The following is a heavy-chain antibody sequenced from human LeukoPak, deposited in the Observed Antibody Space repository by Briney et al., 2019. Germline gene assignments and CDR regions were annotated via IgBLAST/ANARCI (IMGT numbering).Heavy chain of an antibody. J-gene: IGHJ6*03. CDR3: ARAIYYDIMTGYSDYYSYYMDV. Sequence: ASVKVSRKASGDTFSRFAIGWVRQAPGQGLEWMGRIIPNLGSAKYAQRFQGRVTITADKSTSISYMELSGLRSEDTAVYYCARAIYYDIMTGYSDYYSYYMDVWGKGTTLTVSS. CDR1: GDTFSRFA. CDR2: IIPNLGSA. V-gene: IGHV1-69*04. D-gene: IGHD3-9*01.